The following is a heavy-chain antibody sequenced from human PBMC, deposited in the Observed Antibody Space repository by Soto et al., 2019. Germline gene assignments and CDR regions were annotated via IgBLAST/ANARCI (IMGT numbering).Heavy chain of an antibody. Sequence: GESLKISCKGSGYSFTSYWISWVRQMPGKGLEWMGRIDPSDSYTNYSPSFQGHVTISADKSIGTAYLQWSSLKASDTAMYYCARHPLTTVVTPGYYYYGMDVWGQGTTVTVSS. CDR3: ARHPLTTVVTPGYYYYGMDV. CDR2: IDPSDSYT. V-gene: IGHV5-10-1*01. J-gene: IGHJ6*02. D-gene: IGHD4-17*01. CDR1: GYSFTSYW.